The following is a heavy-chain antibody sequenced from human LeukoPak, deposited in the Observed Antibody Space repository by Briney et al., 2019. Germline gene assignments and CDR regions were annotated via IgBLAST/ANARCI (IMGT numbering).Heavy chain of an antibody. V-gene: IGHV1-18*01. D-gene: IGHD3-10*01. J-gene: IGHJ3*02. Sequence: ASLKVSCKASGYTFNKYGISWVRQAPGQGLEWMRWISAYNGDTNYAQQFQGRVTMTTDTPTSTAYMELRSLRSDDTAMYYCARDRSGSLLAFDIWGQGTMVTVSS. CDR1: GYTFNKYG. CDR3: ARDRSGSLLAFDI. CDR2: ISAYNGDT.